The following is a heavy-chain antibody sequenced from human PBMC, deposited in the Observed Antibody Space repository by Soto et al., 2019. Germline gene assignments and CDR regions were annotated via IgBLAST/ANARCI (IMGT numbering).Heavy chain of an antibody. CDR2: IYYSANT. D-gene: IGHD2-21*02. Sequence: SETLSLTCTVSGGSIKSGDYYWTWIRQPPGKGLEFIGYIYYSANTYYNPSLKSRVTISVDTSKNHLSLKLSSVTAADTAVYYCARGACVGDCYPPDVWGQGTLVTVSS. J-gene: IGHJ4*02. CDR1: GGSIKSGDYY. V-gene: IGHV4-30-4*01. CDR3: ARGACVGDCYPPDV.